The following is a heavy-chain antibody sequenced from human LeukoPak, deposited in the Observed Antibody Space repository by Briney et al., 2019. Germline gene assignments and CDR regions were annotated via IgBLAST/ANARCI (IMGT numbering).Heavy chain of an antibody. Sequence: PGGSLRLSCAASRFTFSSYAMSWVRQAPGKGLEWVSAISGDGGNTYYADSVKGRFTISRDNSKNTLYLQMNSLRAEDTAVYYCARELEYYDHVWGSYRSVGYFDYWGQGALVTVSS. V-gene: IGHV3-23*01. CDR1: RFTFSSYA. J-gene: IGHJ4*02. CDR3: ARELEYYDHVWGSYRSVGYFDY. D-gene: IGHD3-16*02. CDR2: ISGDGGNT.